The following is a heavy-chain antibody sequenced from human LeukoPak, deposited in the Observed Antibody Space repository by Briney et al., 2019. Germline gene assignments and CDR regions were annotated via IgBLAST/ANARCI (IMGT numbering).Heavy chain of an antibody. V-gene: IGHV3-21*01. D-gene: IGHD5-24*01. J-gene: IGHJ4*02. CDR3: ARDREKWLQLEVGY. Sequence: PGGSLRLSCAASGFTFSSYSMNWVRQAPGKGLEWVSSITGSSSYIYYADSVKGRFTISRDNAKNSLYLQMNSLRAEDTAVYYCARDREKWLQLEVGYWGQGTLVTVSS. CDR1: GFTFSSYS. CDR2: ITGSSSYI.